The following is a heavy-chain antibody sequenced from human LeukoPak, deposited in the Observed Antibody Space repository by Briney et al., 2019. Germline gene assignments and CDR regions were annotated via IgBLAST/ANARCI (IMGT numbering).Heavy chain of an antibody. Sequence: ASVKVSCKASGGTFSSYAISWVRQAPGQGLEWMGGIIPIFGTANYAQKFQGRVTITADKSTSTAYMELSSLRSEDTAVYYCARGDLQWLAPDYWGQGTLVIVSS. D-gene: IGHD6-19*01. CDR1: GGTFSSYA. V-gene: IGHV1-69*06. CDR3: ARGDLQWLAPDY. CDR2: IIPIFGTA. J-gene: IGHJ4*02.